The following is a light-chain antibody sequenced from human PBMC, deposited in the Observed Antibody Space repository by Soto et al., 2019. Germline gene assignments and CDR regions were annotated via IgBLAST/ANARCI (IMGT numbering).Light chain of an antibody. CDR3: QQYNYWPIT. CDR1: QSVADN. J-gene: IGKJ5*01. Sequence: EVVMTQSPATLSVAPGERVTRSCRSSQSVADNLAWFQQKPGQGPRLLIYGASTRATGIPARFSGSGSETDFTLTVSSLRSEDSAVYYCQQYNYWPITFGQGTRLEI. CDR2: GAS. V-gene: IGKV3-15*01.